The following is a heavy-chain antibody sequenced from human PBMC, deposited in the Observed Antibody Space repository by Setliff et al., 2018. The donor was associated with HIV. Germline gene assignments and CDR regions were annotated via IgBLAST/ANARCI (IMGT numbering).Heavy chain of an antibody. CDR3: VLYSTGASRFDY. V-gene: IGHV1-69-2*01. Sequence: GASVKVSCKSSGYTFIDKYMHWVRQAPGKGLHWMGRIDPENDETKYSQKFQVRFTMTADRSTGTAYMELSGLRSEDTAIYYCVLYSTGASRFDYWGQGTLVTVSS. CDR2: IDPENDET. CDR1: GYTFIDKY. J-gene: IGHJ4*02. D-gene: IGHD2-8*01.